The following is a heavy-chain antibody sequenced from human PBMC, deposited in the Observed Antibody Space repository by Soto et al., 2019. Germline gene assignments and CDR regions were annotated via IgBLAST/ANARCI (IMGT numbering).Heavy chain of an antibody. D-gene: IGHD2-2*01. V-gene: IGHV3-21*02. CDR1: GFTFSRYG. J-gene: IGHJ5*01. CDR3: ARDPSEGRVGNWFES. CDR2: ISSSTSYV. Sequence: EVQLLESGGGVVQPGGSLRLSCVASGFTFSRYGMNWLRQAPGKGLEWVASISSSTSYVYYADSVKGRFSISRDNAKNILYLEMYALRIEDMAVYYCARDPSEGRVGNWFESWGQGTLVTVSS.